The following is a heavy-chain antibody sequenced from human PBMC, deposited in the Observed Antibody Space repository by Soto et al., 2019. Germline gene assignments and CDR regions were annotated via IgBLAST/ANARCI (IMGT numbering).Heavy chain of an antibody. CDR2: ISGSGGSA. CDR3: ARRTSGWYLDY. D-gene: IGHD6-19*01. CDR1: GFTFSSYA. V-gene: IGHV3-23*01. Sequence: EVQLLESGGGLVQPGGSLRLSCAASGFTFSSYAMSWVRQAPGKGLEWVSTISGSGGSAYYADSVKGLFTISRDNSTNTLDLQMNSLRAGDTAVYYCARRTSGWYLDYWGQGTLVTVSS. J-gene: IGHJ4*02.